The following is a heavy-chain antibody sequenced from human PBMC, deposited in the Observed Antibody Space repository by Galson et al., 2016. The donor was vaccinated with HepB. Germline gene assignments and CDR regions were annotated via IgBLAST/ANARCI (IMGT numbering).Heavy chain of an antibody. J-gene: IGHJ4*02. D-gene: IGHD3-10*01. CDR3: ARVGSRVTLYYFDY. V-gene: IGHV1-2*06. CDR1: GYTFTGYF. Sequence: VSCKASGYTFTGYFIHWVRQAPGQGLEWMGRINPYTGGTYYAQKFQGRVTMTRDTSISTAYMELSSLRSDDTAVYYCARVGSRVTLYYFDYWGQGTLVTVSS. CDR2: INPYTGGT.